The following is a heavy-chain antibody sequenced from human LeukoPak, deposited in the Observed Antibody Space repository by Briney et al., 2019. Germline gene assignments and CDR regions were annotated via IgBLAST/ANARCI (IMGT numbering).Heavy chain of an antibody. J-gene: IGHJ4*02. D-gene: IGHD1-26*01. CDR3: ASSTRGSYMFDY. CDR2: IYSGGST. CDR1: GFTVSSNY. V-gene: IGHV3-66*01. Sequence: GGSLRLSCAASGFTVSSNYMSWVRQAPGKGLEWVSVIYSGGSTYNADSVKGRFTISRDNSKNTLYLQMNSLRAEDTAVYYCASSTRGSYMFDYWGQGTLVTVSS.